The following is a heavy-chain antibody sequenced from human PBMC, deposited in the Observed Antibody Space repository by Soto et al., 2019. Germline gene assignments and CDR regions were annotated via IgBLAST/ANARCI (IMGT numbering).Heavy chain of an antibody. J-gene: IGHJ5*02. CDR1: GFSLSTSGVG. Sequence: QITLKESGPTLVKPTQTLTLTCTFSGFSLSTSGVGVGWIRQPPGKALEWLALIYWDDDKRYSPSLKSRLTITXXTXKXXGVLTTTNMDPVDTATDYCAPWPAIAARKGNWFAPWGQGTLVTVSS. CDR3: APWPAIAARKGNWFAP. D-gene: IGHD6-13*01. CDR2: IYWDDDK. V-gene: IGHV2-5*02.